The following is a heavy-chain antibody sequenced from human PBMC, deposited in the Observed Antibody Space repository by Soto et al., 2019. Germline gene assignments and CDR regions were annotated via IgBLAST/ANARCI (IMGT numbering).Heavy chain of an antibody. D-gene: IGHD4-4*01. V-gene: IGHV3-23*01. J-gene: IGHJ2*01. Sequence: GGSLRLSCAASGFTLSSYAMTWVRQAPGMGLEWVSGIAGSGASTFYADSVKGRFSISRDKNTLFLQMNSLRADDTAVYYCAKSLVTTLTYNWYFDLWGRGTLVTVSS. CDR3: AKSLVTTLTYNWYFDL. CDR2: IAGSGAST. CDR1: GFTLSSYA.